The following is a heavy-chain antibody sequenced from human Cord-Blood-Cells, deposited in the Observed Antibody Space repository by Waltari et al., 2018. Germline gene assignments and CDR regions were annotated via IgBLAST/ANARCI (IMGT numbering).Heavy chain of an antibody. J-gene: IGHJ4*02. CDR1: GVSISSSSYY. D-gene: IGHD6-13*01. Sequence: QLQLQESGPGLVKPSETLSLTCTVPGVSISSSSYYSGWIRQPPGKGLGWIGSIYYSGSTYYNPCLKSRVTISVDTSKNQFSLKLSSVTAADTALYYCARLEQQLHFDYWGQGTLVTVSS. V-gene: IGHV4-39*01. CDR2: IYYSGST. CDR3: ARLEQQLHFDY.